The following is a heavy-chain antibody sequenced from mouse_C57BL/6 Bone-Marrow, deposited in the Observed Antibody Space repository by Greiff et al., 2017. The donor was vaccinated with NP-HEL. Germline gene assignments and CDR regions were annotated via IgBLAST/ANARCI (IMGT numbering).Heavy chain of an antibody. CDR3: AREGFAY. CDR1: GYTFTSYW. Sequence: QVQLQQPGAELVRPGSSVKLSCKASGYTFTSYWMPWVKQRPIQGLEWIGNIDPSDSETHYNQNFKDKATLTVDKSSSPAYLQLSSLTSEDSAVYYCAREGFAYWGPGTLVTVSA. CDR2: IDPSDSET. V-gene: IGHV1-52*01. J-gene: IGHJ3*01.